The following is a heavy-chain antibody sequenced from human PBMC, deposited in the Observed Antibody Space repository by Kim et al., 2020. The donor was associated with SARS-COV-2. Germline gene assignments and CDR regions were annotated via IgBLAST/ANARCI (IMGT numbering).Heavy chain of an antibody. V-gene: IGHV3-21*01. CDR2: I. D-gene: IGHD3-10*01. CDR3: AILGGLGAFDI. Sequence: ISYADSVKGRFTISRDNAKNSLYLQINSLRAEDTAVYYCAILGGLGAFDIWGQGTMVTVSS. J-gene: IGHJ3*02.